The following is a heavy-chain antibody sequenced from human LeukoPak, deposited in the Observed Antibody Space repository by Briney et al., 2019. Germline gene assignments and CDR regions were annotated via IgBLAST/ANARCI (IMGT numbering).Heavy chain of an antibody. CDR1: GYTFTSYG. D-gene: IGHD2-15*01. J-gene: IGHJ5*02. Sequence: ASVKVSCKASGYTFTSYGISWVRQAPGQGLEWMGWISAYNGNTNYAQKLQGRVTMTTDTSTSTAYMELRSLRFDDTAVYYCARGPLEYCSGGSCYSGRNWFDPWGQGTLVTVSS. CDR2: ISAYNGNT. V-gene: IGHV1-18*01. CDR3: ARGPLEYCSGGSCYSGRNWFDP.